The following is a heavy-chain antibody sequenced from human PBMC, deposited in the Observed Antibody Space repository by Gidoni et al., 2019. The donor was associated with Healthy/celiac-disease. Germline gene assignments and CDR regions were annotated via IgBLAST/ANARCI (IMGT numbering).Heavy chain of an antibody. Sequence: QVQLQQWGAGLLKPSEPLSLTCGVYGGFFNDYYWSWIRQPPGKGLEWIGEINHSGSTNYNPSLKSRVTISVDTSKNQFSLKLSSVTAADTAVYYCARGYCSSTSCYAYYMDVWGKGTTVTVSS. V-gene: IGHV4-34*01. CDR1: GGFFNDYY. CDR3: ARGYCSSTSCYAYYMDV. CDR2: INHSGST. D-gene: IGHD2-2*01. J-gene: IGHJ6*03.